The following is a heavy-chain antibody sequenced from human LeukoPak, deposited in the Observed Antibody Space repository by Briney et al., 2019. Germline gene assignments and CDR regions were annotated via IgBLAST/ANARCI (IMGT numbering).Heavy chain of an antibody. CDR3: AHRGVVRAKYFLH. V-gene: IGHV2-5*01. D-gene: IGHD3-10*01. CDR1: GFSLSRNTVG. Sequence: SGPTLVNPTQTLTLTCTFSGFSLSRNTVGVGWIRQPPGRALEWLASIYWNDNKRYRPSLRDRVTITKDTSKNQVVLTMTNMDPVDTATYYCAHRGVVRAKYFLHWGQGTLVTVS. J-gene: IGHJ1*01. CDR2: IYWNDNK.